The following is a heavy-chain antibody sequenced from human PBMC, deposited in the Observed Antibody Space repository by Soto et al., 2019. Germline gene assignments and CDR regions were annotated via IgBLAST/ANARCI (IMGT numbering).Heavy chain of an antibody. V-gene: IGHV4-39*01. CDR2: IYYSGST. D-gene: IGHD3-10*01. J-gene: IGHJ4*02. Sequence: PSETLSLTCTVSGGCISRRSYYCGWIRQPPGKGLEWIGSIYYSGSTYYNPSLKSRVTISVDTSKNQFSLKLSSVTAADTAVYYCARHANYYGSGTYYSLFDYWGQGTLVPVSS. CDR3: ARHANYYGSGTYYSLFDY. CDR1: GGCISRRSYY.